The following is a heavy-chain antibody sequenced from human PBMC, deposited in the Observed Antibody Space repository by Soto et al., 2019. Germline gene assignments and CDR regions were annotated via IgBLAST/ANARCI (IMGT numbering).Heavy chain of an antibody. Sequence: QLQLQESGPGLVKPSETLSLTCTVSGASISSSSSSWGWIRQPPGKGLEWLGIISYSGSTYYSPSLKSRVTISVDASKNLFSLKLSSVTAADSAVYYCARTYVTDVVVVPASKDYMDVWGKGTTVTVSS. V-gene: IGHV4-39*01. CDR2: ISYSGST. CDR3: ARTYVTDVVVVPASKDYMDV. CDR1: GASISSSSSS. D-gene: IGHD2-2*01. J-gene: IGHJ6*03.